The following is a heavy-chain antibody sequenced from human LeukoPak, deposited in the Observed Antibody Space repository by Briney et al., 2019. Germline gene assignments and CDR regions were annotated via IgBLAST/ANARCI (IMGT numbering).Heavy chain of an antibody. CDR2: INPGGTET. CDR1: GFSLSTYW. J-gene: IGHJ4*02. V-gene: IGHV3-7*01. Sequence: GGSLRLSCAASGFSLSTYWVTWVRQAPGTGLEWVANINPGGTETYYVEPVKGRLTISRDNAKNLDYLQMNSLRAEDSAVYHCGRFGYVAGVDLWGQGTLVTVSS. CDR3: GRFGYVAGVDL. D-gene: IGHD6-19*01.